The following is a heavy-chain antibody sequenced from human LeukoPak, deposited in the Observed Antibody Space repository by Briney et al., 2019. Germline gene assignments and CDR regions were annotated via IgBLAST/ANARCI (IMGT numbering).Heavy chain of an antibody. V-gene: IGHV3-23*01. J-gene: IGHJ4*02. CDR1: GFTFNKYG. CDR2: ISGSGSNT. Sequence: GGSLRLSCAASGFTFNKYGMSWVRQAPGKGLEWVSGISGSGSNTYYAESVKDRFIISRDSTKNTLFLQVNSLRVEDTAVYYCAKYVFSYGAGSYLAHWGRGTLVSISS. CDR3: AKYVFSYGAGSYLAH. D-gene: IGHD3-10*01.